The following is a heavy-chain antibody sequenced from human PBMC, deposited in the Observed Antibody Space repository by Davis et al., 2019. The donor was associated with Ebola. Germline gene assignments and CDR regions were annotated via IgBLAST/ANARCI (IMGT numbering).Heavy chain of an antibody. Sequence: MPSETLSLTCAVHGGSSSGYYWSWIRQPPGKGLEWIGEINHSGSTNYNPSLKSRVTISVDTSKNQFSLKLSSVTAADTAVYYCARTPLMVRGLWGQYYYYGMDVWGQGTTVTVSS. V-gene: IGHV4-34*01. CDR3: ARTPLMVRGLWGQYYYYGMDV. CDR1: GGSSSGYY. J-gene: IGHJ6*02. D-gene: IGHD3-10*01. CDR2: INHSGST.